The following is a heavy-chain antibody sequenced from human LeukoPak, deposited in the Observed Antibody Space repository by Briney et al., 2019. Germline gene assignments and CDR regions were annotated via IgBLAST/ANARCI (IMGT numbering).Heavy chain of an antibody. V-gene: IGHV3-23*01. CDR2: ISGSGEST. CDR1: GFTFSSYA. D-gene: IGHD6-6*01. Sequence: GGSLRLSCAASGFTFSSYAMSWVRQAPGKGLEWVSAISGSGESTYYADSVKGRFTISRDNSKNTLYLQMNSLRADDTAVYYCAKGGAARPKILWGQGTLVTVSS. CDR3: AKGGAARPKIL. J-gene: IGHJ4*02.